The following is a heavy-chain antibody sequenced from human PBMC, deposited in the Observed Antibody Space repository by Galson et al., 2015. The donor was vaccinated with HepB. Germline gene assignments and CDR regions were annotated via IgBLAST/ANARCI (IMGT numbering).Heavy chain of an antibody. CDR2: IGQDGREI. D-gene: IGHD6-13*01. CDR1: GFTFSRFSSYS. CDR3: ARPYSSSWYSALSLGY. Sequence: SLRLSCAASGFTFSRFSSYSMSWVRQAPGKGLEWVANIGQDGREIYYVDSVKGRFTISRDNAKNSLYPQMNTLRAEDTAVYYCARPYSSSWYSALSLGYWGQGTLVAVSS. V-gene: IGHV3-7*03. J-gene: IGHJ4*02.